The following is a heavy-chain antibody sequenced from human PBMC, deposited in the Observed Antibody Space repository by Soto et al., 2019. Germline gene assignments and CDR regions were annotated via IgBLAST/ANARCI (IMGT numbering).Heavy chain of an antibody. D-gene: IGHD1-7*01. J-gene: IGHJ4*02. CDR2: IYTSGNT. Sequence: QVQLQESGPGLVKPLETLSLTCTVSGGSISSYHWSWLRQSAGKGLEWIGRIYTSGNTHYNPSLKSRVTVSIDKSKNQFFLTVNSVTAADSAVYYCARESGDNWDYEAYWGQGTPVTVSS. CDR3: ARESGDNWDYEAY. CDR1: GGSISSYH. V-gene: IGHV4-4*07.